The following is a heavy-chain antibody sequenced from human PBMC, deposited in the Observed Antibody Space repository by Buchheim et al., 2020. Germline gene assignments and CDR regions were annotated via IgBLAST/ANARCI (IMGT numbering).Heavy chain of an antibody. D-gene: IGHD3-22*01. J-gene: IGHJ4*02. Sequence: EVQLLESGGGLVQPGGSLRLSCAVSGFTFSSYAMSWVRQAPGKGLEWVSAISGSGGSTYYADSVKGRFTISTDNSKNTLYLQMNSLRAEDTAVYYCAKEGVRSGYYSTSIYYFDYWGQGTL. CDR1: GFTFSSYA. CDR2: ISGSGGST. V-gene: IGHV3-23*01. CDR3: AKEGVRSGYYSTSIYYFDY.